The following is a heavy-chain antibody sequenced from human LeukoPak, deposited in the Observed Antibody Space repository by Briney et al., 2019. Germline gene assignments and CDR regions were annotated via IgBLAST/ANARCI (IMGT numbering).Heavy chain of an antibody. CDR3: ANFLRDIVATYY. J-gene: IGHJ4*02. V-gene: IGHV3-23*01. D-gene: IGHD5-12*01. CDR1: GFTFSSYA. CDR2: ISGSGGST. Sequence: PGGSLRLSRAASGFTFSSYAMSWVRQAPGKGLEWVSAISGSGGSTYYADSVKGRFTISRDNSKNTLYLQMNSLRAEDTAVYYCANFLRDIVATYYWGQGTLVTVSS.